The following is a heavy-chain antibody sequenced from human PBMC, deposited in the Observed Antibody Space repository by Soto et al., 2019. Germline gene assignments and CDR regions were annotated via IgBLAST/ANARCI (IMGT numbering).Heavy chain of an antibody. CDR2: IIPISGTA. CDR1: GGTFSSYA. CDR3: ARSQGSSTRLEIYHYYYYGMEV. Sequence: QVQLVQSGAEVKKPGSSVKVSCKASGGTFSSYAISWVRQAPGQGLEWMGAIIPISGTANYAQKFQVRVTNTAVESTSTDYMERSSPRSEDTAVYYCARSQGSSTRLEIYHYYYYGMEVWGKGTKVSVSS. D-gene: IGHD2-2*01. V-gene: IGHV1-69*01. J-gene: IGHJ6*04.